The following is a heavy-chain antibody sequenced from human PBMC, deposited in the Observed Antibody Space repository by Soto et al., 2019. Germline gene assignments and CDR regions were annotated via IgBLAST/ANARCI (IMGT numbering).Heavy chain of an antibody. Sequence: GGSLRLSCAASGFTFSSYSMNWVRQAPGKGLEWVSYISSSSSTIYYADSVKGRFTISRDNAKNSLYLQMNSLRDEDTAVYYCARESATVTTVSWFDPWGQGTLVTVSS. CDR2: ISSSSSTI. V-gene: IGHV3-48*02. CDR1: GFTFSSYS. J-gene: IGHJ5*02. CDR3: ARESATVTTVSWFDP. D-gene: IGHD4-17*01.